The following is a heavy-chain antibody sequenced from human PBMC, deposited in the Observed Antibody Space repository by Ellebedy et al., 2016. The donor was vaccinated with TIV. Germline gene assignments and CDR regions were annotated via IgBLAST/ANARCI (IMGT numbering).Heavy chain of an antibody. CDR3: ARVCGSSTSCYQFDY. Sequence: SVKVSXKASGYTFTGYYMHWVRQAPGQGLEWMGRIIPILGIANYAQKFQGRVTITADKSTSTAYMELSSLRSEDTAVYYCARVCGSSTSCYQFDYWGQGTLVTVSS. CDR2: IIPILGIA. J-gene: IGHJ4*02. D-gene: IGHD2-2*01. CDR1: GYTFTGYY. V-gene: IGHV1-69*04.